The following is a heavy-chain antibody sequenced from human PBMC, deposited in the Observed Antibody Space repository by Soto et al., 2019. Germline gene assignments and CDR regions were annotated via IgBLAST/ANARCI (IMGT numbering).Heavy chain of an antibody. J-gene: IGHJ4*02. CDR1: GYTFINYG. Sequence: QVQLVQSGAEVKKPGASVKVSCKASGYTFINYGITWVRQAPGHGLEWMGWINSYNGNTNYAQKLQGRVTMTTDTSTNIAYLELRSLRSDDTAVYYCARSAGVFDGDDYWVQGTLLTVSS. CDR2: INSYNGNT. D-gene: IGHD3-10*01. CDR3: ARSAGVFDGDDY. V-gene: IGHV1-18*01.